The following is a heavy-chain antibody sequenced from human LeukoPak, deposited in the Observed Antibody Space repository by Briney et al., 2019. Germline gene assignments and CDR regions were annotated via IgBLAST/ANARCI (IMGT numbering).Heavy chain of an antibody. CDR2: ISVSGGGT. Sequence: GSLRLSCVASGFTFSAYSVPWVRQAPGKGLDWVSSISVSGGGTYYADSVRGRFTISRGNSKNTLYPHMNSLRAEDTAVYYCVKDWRDESNCGGDCLQYWGQGTLVTVSS. CDR1: GFTFSAYS. V-gene: IGHV3-23*01. D-gene: IGHD2-21*02. CDR3: VKDWRDESNCGGDCLQY. J-gene: IGHJ4*02.